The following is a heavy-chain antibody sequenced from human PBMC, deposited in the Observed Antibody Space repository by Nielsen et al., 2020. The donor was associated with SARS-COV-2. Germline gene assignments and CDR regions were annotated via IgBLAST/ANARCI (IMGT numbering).Heavy chain of an antibody. V-gene: IGHV3-23*01. Sequence: WIRQPPGKGLEWVSAISGSGGSTYYADSVKGRFTISRDNSKNTLYLQMNGLRAEDTAVYYCAKDLSRESATIFGVVIAPAFDYWGQGTLVTVSS. J-gene: IGHJ4*02. CDR2: ISGSGGST. CDR3: AKDLSRESATIFGVVIAPAFDY. D-gene: IGHD3-3*01.